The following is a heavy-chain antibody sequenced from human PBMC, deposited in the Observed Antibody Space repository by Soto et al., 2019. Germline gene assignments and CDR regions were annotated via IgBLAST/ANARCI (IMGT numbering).Heavy chain of an antibody. V-gene: IGHV3-7*05. D-gene: IGHD2-21*01. CDR1: GFTFSSYW. CDR2: IKQDGSEK. Sequence: EVQLVESGGGLVQPGGSLRLSCAASGFTFSSYWMSWVRQAPGKGLEWVANIKQDGSEKYYVDSVKGRFTISRDNAKNSLYLQMNSLRAEDTAVYYCARDDSALTYYAFGIWGQGTMVTVSS. CDR3: ARDDSALTYYAFGI. J-gene: IGHJ3*02.